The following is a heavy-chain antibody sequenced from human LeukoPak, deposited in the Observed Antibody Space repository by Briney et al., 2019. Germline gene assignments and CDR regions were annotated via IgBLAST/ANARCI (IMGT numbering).Heavy chain of an antibody. CDR2: IFHSGNT. CDR1: GGSIKSHF. J-gene: IGHJ4*02. Sequence: PSETLSLTCTVSGGSIKSHFWSWVRQPPGKRLEWIGHIFHSGNTNYNPSLKSRVTISLDTSKNQFSLSLTSVTAADTAVYYCVRTNPWDLTYYFDYWGQGTLVTVSS. V-gene: IGHV4-59*11. D-gene: IGHD1-14*01. CDR3: VRTNPWDLTYYFDY.